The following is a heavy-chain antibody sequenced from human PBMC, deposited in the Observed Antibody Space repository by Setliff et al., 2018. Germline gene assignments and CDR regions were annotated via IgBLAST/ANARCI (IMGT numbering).Heavy chain of an antibody. V-gene: IGHV4-4*08. J-gene: IGHJ6*03. Sequence: PSETLSLTCTVSGGSISGDYWSWIRQPPGKGLEWIGYIYSSGSTNYNPSLKSRVTISVDTSKNQFSLKLSSVTAADTAVYYCARTGTTYYYSCMDVWAKGPRSPSP. CDR3: ARTGTTYYYSCMDV. CDR1: GGSISGDY. D-gene: IGHD3-22*01. CDR2: IYSSGST.